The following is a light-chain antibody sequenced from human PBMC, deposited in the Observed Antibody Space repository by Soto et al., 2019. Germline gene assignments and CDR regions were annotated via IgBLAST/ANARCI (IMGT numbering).Light chain of an antibody. CDR3: QSYDGSLSGGV. CDR2: GNS. Sequence: QSALTQPPSVSGAPGQRVTISCTGSPSNIGAGYVVHWYQQLPGTAPKLLIYGNSNRPSGVPDRFSGSKSGTSASLAITGLQAEDEADYYCQSYDGSLSGGVFGGGTQVTVL. J-gene: IGLJ3*02. CDR1: PSNIGAGYV. V-gene: IGLV1-40*01.